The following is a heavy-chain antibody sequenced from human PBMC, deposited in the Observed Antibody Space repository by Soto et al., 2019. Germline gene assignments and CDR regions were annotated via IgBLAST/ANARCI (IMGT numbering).Heavy chain of an antibody. D-gene: IGHD6-6*01. CDR3: ARGLRIAARPVAWFDP. J-gene: IGHJ5*02. CDR1: GGSISSYY. Sequence: PSETLSLTCTVPGGSISSYYWSWIRQPPGKGLEWIGYIYYSGSTNYNPSLKSRVTISVDTSKNQFSLKLSSVTAADTAVYYCARGLRIAARPVAWFDPWGQGTLVTVSS. CDR2: IYYSGST. V-gene: IGHV4-59*01.